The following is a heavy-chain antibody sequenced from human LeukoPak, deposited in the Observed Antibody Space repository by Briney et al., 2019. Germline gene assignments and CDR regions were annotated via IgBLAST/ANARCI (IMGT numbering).Heavy chain of an antibody. CDR3: ARGPPPSSDFWSGYYPDNWFDP. CDR1: GYTFTGYY. J-gene: IGHJ5*02. D-gene: IGHD3-3*01. V-gene: IGHV1-2*02. CDR2: INPNSGGT. Sequence: ASVKVSCKASGYTFTGYYMHWVRQAPGQGLEWMGWINPNSGGTNYAQKFQGRVTMTRDTSISTAYMELSRLRSDDTAVYYCARGPPPSSDFWSGYYPDNWFDPWGQGTLVTVSS.